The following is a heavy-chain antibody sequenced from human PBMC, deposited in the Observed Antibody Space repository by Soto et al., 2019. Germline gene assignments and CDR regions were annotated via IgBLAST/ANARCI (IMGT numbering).Heavy chain of an antibody. J-gene: IGHJ4*02. Sequence: PGGSLRLSCAASGFMFSSYWMSWVRQAPGKGLEWVAKIKQDGGEKYYVDSVKGRFTISRDNAKNSLYLQMNSLRAEDTDMYYCATDLDYFDGHGYYYPFDYWGQETLVTVSS. V-gene: IGHV3-7*04. CDR2: IKQDGGEK. D-gene: IGHD3-22*01. CDR1: GFMFSSYW. CDR3: ATDLDYFDGHGYYYPFDY.